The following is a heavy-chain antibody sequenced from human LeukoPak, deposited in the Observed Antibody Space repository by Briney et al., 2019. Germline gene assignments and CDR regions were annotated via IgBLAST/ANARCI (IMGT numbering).Heavy chain of an antibody. CDR1: GFTFSSYD. CDR3: ARDSSGRGAFAY. J-gene: IGHJ4*02. V-gene: IGHV3-13*01. D-gene: IGHD3-10*01. Sequence: GGSLRLSCAASGFTFSSYDMHWVRQATGKGLEWVSAIGTAGDTYYPGSVKGRFTISRENAKNSLYLQMNSLRAGDTAVYYCARDSSGRGAFAYWGQGTLVTVSS. CDR2: IGTAGDT.